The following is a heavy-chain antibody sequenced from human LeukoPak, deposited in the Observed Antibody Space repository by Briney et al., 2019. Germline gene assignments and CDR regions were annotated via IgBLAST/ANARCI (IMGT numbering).Heavy chain of an antibody. CDR3: ARNYYDSSGPDAPNDY. CDR2: ISVYNGNT. CDR1: GYTFTSYG. J-gene: IGHJ4*02. D-gene: IGHD3-22*01. Sequence: ASVKVSCKASGYTFTSYGISWVRQAPGQGLEWMGGISVYNGNTNYAQKLQGRVTMTTDTSTSTAYMELRSLRSDDTAVYYCARNYYDSSGPDAPNDYWGQGTLVTVSS. V-gene: IGHV1-18*01.